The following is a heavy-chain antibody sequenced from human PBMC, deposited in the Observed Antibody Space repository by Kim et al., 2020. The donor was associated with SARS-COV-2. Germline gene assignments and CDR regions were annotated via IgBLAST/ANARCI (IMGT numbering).Heavy chain of an antibody. CDR3: ARYRSSGWYVGYFDY. D-gene: IGHD6-19*01. CDR2: IYYSGST. J-gene: IGHJ4*02. V-gene: IGHV4-59*08. Sequence: SETLSLTCTVSGGSISSYYWSWIRQPPGKGLEWIGYIYYSGSTNYNPSLKSRVTISVDTSKNKFSLKLSSVTAADTAVYYCARYRSSGWYVGYFDYWGQGTLVTVSS. CDR1: GGSISSYY.